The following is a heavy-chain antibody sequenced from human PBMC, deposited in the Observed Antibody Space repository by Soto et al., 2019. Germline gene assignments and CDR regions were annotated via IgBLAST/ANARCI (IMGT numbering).Heavy chain of an antibody. Sequence: PLETLSLTCTVSGCSISSTTYYWGWIRQPPGKGLEWVGSMYYSGSAYYNPSLKSRVTISVDTSKNQFSLKLSSVTAADTAVFYCARQYSSTYYFDSWGQGILVTAPQ. CDR2: MYYSGSA. D-gene: IGHD5-18*01. CDR1: GCSISSTTYY. CDR3: ARQYSSTYYFDS. J-gene: IGHJ4*02. V-gene: IGHV4-39*01.